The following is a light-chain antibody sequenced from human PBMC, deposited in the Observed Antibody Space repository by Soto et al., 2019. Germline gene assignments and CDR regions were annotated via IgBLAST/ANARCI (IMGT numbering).Light chain of an antibody. CDR2: DAS. J-gene: IGKJ3*01. CDR3: QQRSNWPLT. Sequence: EIVLTQSPATLSLSPGERATLSCRASQSVSSYLAWYQQKPGQAPRLLIYDASNRATGIPARFSGSGSGTDVTLAISSLEPEVFAVYYCQQRSNWPLTFGPGTKVDIK. CDR1: QSVSSY. V-gene: IGKV3-11*01.